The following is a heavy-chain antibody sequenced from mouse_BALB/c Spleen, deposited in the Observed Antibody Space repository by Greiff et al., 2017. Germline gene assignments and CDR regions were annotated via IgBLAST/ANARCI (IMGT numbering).Heavy chain of an antibody. Sequence: EVQRVESGTVLARPGASVKMSCKASGYTFTSYWMHWVKQRPGQGLEWIGAIYPGNSDTSYNQKFKGKAKLTAVTSTSTAYMELSSLTNEDSAVYYCTRGGTTVVEDYAMDYWGQGTSVTVSS. CDR3: TRGGTTVVEDYAMDY. CDR1: GYTFTSYW. J-gene: IGHJ4*01. V-gene: IGHV1-5*01. CDR2: IYPGNSDT. D-gene: IGHD1-1*01.